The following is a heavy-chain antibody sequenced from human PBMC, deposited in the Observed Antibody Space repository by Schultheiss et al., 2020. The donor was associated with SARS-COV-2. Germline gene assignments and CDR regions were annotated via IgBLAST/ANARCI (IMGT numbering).Heavy chain of an antibody. CDR3: ARSPGGSGYFFDY. CDR1: GFTFSSYA. CDR2: ISYDGSDE. J-gene: IGHJ4*02. D-gene: IGHD3-22*01. V-gene: IGHV3-30*07. Sequence: GGSLRLSCVASGFTFSSYAMHWVRQAPGKGLEWVADISYDGSDEFYADSVKGRFTISRDNAKNSLYLQMNSLRAEDTAVYYCARSPGGSGYFFDYWGQGTLVTVSS.